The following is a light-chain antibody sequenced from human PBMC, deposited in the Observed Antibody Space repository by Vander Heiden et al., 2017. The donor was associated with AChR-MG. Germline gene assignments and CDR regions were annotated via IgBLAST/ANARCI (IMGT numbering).Light chain of an antibody. CDR1: SSNIVSNT. CDR3: AAWDDSLNGRLV. CDR2: SNN. V-gene: IGLV1-44*01. Sequence: QSVLTQPPSASGTPGQRVPISCSGSSSNIVSNTVNWYQQLPGTAPNLLIYSNNQRPSGVPDRFSGSTSGTSASLAISGLQSEDEADYYCAAWDDSLNGRLVFGGGTKLTVL. J-gene: IGLJ3*02.